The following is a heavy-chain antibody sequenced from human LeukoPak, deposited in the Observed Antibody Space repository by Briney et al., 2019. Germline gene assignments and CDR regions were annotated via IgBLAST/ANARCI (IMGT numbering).Heavy chain of an antibody. D-gene: IGHD5-12*01. CDR1: GGFFSGYY. V-gene: IGHV4-34*01. CDR2: INHSGST. J-gene: IGHJ4*02. CDR3: AREGRGYSGYARY. Sequence: SEPLSLPCAVYGGFFSGYYWSWIRQPPGKGLEWIGEINHSGSTNYNPSLKSRVTISVDTSKNQFSLKLSSVTAADTAVYYCAREGRGYSGYARYWGQGTLVTVSS.